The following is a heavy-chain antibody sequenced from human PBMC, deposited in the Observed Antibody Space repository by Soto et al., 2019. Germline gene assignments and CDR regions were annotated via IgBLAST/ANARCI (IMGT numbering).Heavy chain of an antibody. Sequence: GESLKISCKGSGYSFTSYWIGWVRQMPGKGLEWMGIIYPGDSDTRYSPSFQGQVTISADKSISTAYLQWSSLKASDTAMYYCARTAAAGKYYYGVDVWGQGTTVTRLL. CDR2: IYPGDSDT. D-gene: IGHD6-13*01. J-gene: IGHJ6*02. CDR3: ARTAAAGKYYYGVDV. CDR1: GYSFTSYW. V-gene: IGHV5-51*01.